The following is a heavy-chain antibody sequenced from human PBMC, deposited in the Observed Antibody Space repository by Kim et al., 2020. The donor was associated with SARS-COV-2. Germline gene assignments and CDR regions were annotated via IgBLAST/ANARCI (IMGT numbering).Heavy chain of an antibody. D-gene: IGHD6-19*01. J-gene: IGHJ4*02. V-gene: IGHV3-21*01. CDR3: AGENGIAVAGTGY. Sequence: YAAAVKVRFTFARDNAKNSLYLQLNSLRAEDTAVDYCAGENGIAVAGTGYWGQGTLVTVSS.